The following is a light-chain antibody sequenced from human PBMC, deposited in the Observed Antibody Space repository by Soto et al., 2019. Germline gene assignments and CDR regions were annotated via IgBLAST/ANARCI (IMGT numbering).Light chain of an antibody. CDR2: EVS. CDR3: SSYTSSSTLV. V-gene: IGLV2-14*01. CDR1: SSDVGGYNY. J-gene: IGLJ2*01. Sequence: QSVLTQPASVSGSPGQSITISCTGTSSDVGGYNYVSWYQQHPGKAPKLMIYEVSNRPSGVSHRFSGSKSGNTASLNISGLQAEDEGDYYCSSYTSSSTLVCGGGTKLTVL.